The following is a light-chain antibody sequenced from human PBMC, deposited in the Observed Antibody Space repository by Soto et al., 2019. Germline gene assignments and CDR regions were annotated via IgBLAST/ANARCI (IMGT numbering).Light chain of an antibody. CDR3: SSYAGSSNF. V-gene: IGLV2-8*01. CDR2: EVS. J-gene: IGLJ1*01. CDR1: SSDVGGYNY. Sequence: QSVLTQPPSASGSPGQSVTISCTGTSSDVGGYNYVSWYQQHPGKAPKLMIYEVSKRPSGVPDRFSGSKSGNTASLTVSGLQAEDEADYYCSSYAGSSNFFGTGTKLTVL.